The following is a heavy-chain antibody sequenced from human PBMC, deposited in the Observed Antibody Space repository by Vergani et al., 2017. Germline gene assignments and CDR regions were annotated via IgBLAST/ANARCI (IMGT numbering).Heavy chain of an antibody. J-gene: IGHJ6*03. CDR1: GFTFSTYA. Sequence: QVQLVESGGGVVQPGRSLRLSCTSSGFTFSTYAMHWVRQAPGKGLEWVAIIYYDGSKKYYADSVKGRFTISRDNSRNTLDLLMSSLRAEDTAIYYCVRERSYGGSTTCRNPSYVYYYHMDVWGEGTTVTVSS. V-gene: IGHV3-33*01. D-gene: IGHD2/OR15-2a*01. CDR2: IYYDGSKK. CDR3: VRERSYGGSTTCRNPSYVYYYHMDV.